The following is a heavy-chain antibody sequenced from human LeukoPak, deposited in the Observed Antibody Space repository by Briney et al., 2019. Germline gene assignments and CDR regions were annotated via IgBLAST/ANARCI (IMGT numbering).Heavy chain of an antibody. CDR1: CGSITTYF. D-gene: IGHD6-19*01. Sequence: SETLSLTCSVSCGSITTYFWAWMRQPPGKGRRGIGYIYYTGSTNYNPSLKSRVTMSVDSSKNQISLKLTSVTAADTAVYYCARRRFSSGWSTYYFDYWGQGTLVTVSS. J-gene: IGHJ4*02. CDR2: IYYTGST. CDR3: ARRRFSSGWSTYYFDY. V-gene: IGHV4-59*01.